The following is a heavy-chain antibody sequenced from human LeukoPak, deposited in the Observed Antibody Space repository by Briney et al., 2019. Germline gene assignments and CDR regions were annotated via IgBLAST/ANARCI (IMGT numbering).Heavy chain of an antibody. V-gene: IGHV3-53*01. CDR1: GFTFSSYA. Sequence: GGSLRLSCAASGFTFSSYAMSWVRQAPGKGLEWVSVIYGGGSTYYADSVKSRFTISRDTSKNTVNLEMNSLRAEDTAVYYCASWPGAWYGEDSWGQGTLVTVSS. J-gene: IGHJ4*02. D-gene: IGHD3-10*01. CDR2: IYGGGST. CDR3: ASWPGAWYGEDS.